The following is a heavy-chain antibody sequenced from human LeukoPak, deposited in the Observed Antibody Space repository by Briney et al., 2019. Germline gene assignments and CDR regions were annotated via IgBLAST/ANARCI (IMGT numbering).Heavy chain of an antibody. CDR1: GFTFTNYW. J-gene: IGHJ4*02. V-gene: IGHV3-74*01. D-gene: IGHD6-6*01. CDR2: LPPDELGI. CDR3: VGTIASRGSEY. Sequence: GGSLRLSCAASGFTFTNYWMHWVRQAPGMGLVWVSRLPPDELGIIYADSVKGRFTVSRDNAKNTVYLQTNNLRVDDTAMYYCVGTIASRGSEYWGQGTLVTVSS.